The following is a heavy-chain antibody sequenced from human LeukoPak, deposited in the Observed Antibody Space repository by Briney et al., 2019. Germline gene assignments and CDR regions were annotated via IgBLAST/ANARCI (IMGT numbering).Heavy chain of an antibody. J-gene: IGHJ4*02. CDR1: GFTFSSYA. V-gene: IGHV3-23*01. D-gene: IGHD1-20*01. CDR2: ISGSGGST. Sequence: GGSLRLSCAASGFTFSSYAMSWVRQAPGKGLEWVSGISGSGGSTYYADSVKGRFTISRDNSKNTLYLQMNSLRAEDTAVYYCAKDQFITGTTSHWGQGTLVTVSS. CDR3: AKDQFITGTTSH.